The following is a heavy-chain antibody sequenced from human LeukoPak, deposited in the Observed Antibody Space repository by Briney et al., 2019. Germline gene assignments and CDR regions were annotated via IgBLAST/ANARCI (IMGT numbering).Heavy chain of an antibody. CDR1: GGSISSYY. Sequence: PSETLSLTCTVSGGSISSYYWSWIRQPPGKGMEWIGYIYYSGSTNYNPSLKSRVTISVDTSKNQFSLKLSSVTAADTAVYYCARYWDPRTGGGPDAFDIWGQGTMVTVSS. V-gene: IGHV4-59*01. J-gene: IGHJ3*02. D-gene: IGHD7-27*01. CDR3: ARYWDPRTGGGPDAFDI. CDR2: IYYSGST.